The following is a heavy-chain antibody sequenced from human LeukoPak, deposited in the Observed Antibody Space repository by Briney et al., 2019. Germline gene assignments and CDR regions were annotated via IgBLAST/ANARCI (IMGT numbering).Heavy chain of an antibody. Sequence: SQTLSLTCSVSGGSISSGSYYWSWIRQPAGKGLEWIGRIYTSGSTNYNPSLKSRVTISVDTSKNQLSLKLSSVTAADTAVYYCARVANIVFFDYWGQGTLDTVSS. CDR1: GGSISSGSYY. V-gene: IGHV4-61*02. D-gene: IGHD2/OR15-2a*01. J-gene: IGHJ4*02. CDR3: ARVANIVFFDY. CDR2: IYTSGST.